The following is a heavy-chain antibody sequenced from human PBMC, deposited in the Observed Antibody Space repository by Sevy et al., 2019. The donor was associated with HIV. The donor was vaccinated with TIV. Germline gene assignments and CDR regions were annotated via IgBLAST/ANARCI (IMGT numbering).Heavy chain of an antibody. D-gene: IGHD2-2*01. CDR1: GGSFSGYY. CDR2: INHSGST. J-gene: IGHJ5*02. CDR3: ARAPPVVVVPGAPSWFDP. Sequence: SQTLSLTCAVYGGSFSGYYWNWIRQSPGKGLEWIGEINHSGSTHYSPSLKSRVTISVDTSKNQFPLRLNSVTAADTAVYYCARAPPVVVVPGAPSWFDPWGQGTLVTVSS. V-gene: IGHV4-34*01.